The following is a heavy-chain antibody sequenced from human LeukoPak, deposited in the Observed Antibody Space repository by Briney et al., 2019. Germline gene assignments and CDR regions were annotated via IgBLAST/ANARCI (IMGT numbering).Heavy chain of an antibody. CDR3: ARGPYCGDDCYFDS. CDR1: GGSISDYF. J-gene: IGHJ4*02. V-gene: IGHV4-4*07. Sequence: SETLSLTCTVSGGSISDYFWSWIRQPAGKGLEWIGRIYSSGSTLYNPSLKSRVTMSVDTSKNRFSLRLTSVTAADTAVYYCARGPYCGDDCYFDSWGRGTLFTVSS. D-gene: IGHD2-21*01. CDR2: IYSSGST.